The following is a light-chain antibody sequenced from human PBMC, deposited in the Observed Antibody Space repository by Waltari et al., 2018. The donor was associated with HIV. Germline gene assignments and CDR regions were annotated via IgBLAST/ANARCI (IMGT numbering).Light chain of an antibody. Sequence: DIQMTQSPSSLSASVGDRVTITCRSSQSIRSNLNWYQQKPGKAPKLLIYAASSLQSGVPSRFSGSGSGTDFTLTISSLQPADIATYYCQQYDDVPVTFGPGTTVEIK. CDR3: QQYDDVPVT. CDR1: QSIRSN. CDR2: AAS. V-gene: IGKV1-39*01. J-gene: IGKJ3*01.